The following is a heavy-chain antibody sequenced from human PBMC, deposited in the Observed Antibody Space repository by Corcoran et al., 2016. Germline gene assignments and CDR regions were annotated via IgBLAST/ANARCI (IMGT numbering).Heavy chain of an antibody. Sequence: QVQLVESEGGVVQPGRSLRLSCAASGFTFSSYGMHWVRQAPGKGLEWVAVISYDGSNKYYADSVKGRFTISRDNSKNTLYLQMNSLRAEDTAVYYCAKDLGYTWGYYYGMDVWGQGTTVTVSS. CDR2: ISYDGSNK. CDR1: GFTFSSYG. V-gene: IGHV3-30*18. CDR3: AKDLGYTWGYYYGMDV. J-gene: IGHJ6*02. D-gene: IGHD3-16*01.